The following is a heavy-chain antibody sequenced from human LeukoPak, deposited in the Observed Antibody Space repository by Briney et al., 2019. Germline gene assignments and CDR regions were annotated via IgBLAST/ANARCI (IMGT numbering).Heavy chain of an antibody. CDR1: GFTVSSNY. V-gene: IGHV3-66*01. CDR3: ARGGGYSSIGAPMDV. D-gene: IGHD2-15*01. CDR2: IYSGGST. J-gene: IGHJ6*02. Sequence: GGSLRLSCAASGFTVSSNYMSWVRQAPGKGLEWVSVIYSGGSTYYADSVKGRFTISRDNSKNTLYLQMSSLRAEDTAVYYCARGGGYSSIGAPMDVWGQGTTVTVSS.